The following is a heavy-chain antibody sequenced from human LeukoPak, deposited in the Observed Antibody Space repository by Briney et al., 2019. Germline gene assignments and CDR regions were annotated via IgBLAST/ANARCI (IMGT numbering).Heavy chain of an antibody. V-gene: IGHV4-4*07. D-gene: IGHD6-19*01. Sequence: PSETLSLTCTVSGGSISSYYWSWIRQPAGKGLEWIGRIYTSGSTNYNPSLKSRATMSVDTSKNQFSLKLSSVTAADTAVYYCARVRDSSGWTIIDYWGQGTLVTVSS. CDR3: ARVRDSSGWTIIDY. CDR2: IYTSGST. J-gene: IGHJ4*02. CDR1: GGSISSYY.